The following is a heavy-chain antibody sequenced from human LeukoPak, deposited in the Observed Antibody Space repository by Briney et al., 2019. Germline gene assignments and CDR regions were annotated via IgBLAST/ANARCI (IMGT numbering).Heavy chain of an antibody. Sequence: GASVKVSCKASGGTFSSYAISWVRQAPGQGLEWMGGIIPIFGTANYAQKFQGRVTMTRDTSTSTVYMELSSLRSEDTAVYYCARGVWSGNSNWFDPWGQGTLVTVSS. CDR2: IIPIFGTA. CDR1: GGTFSSYA. V-gene: IGHV1-69*05. CDR3: ARGVWSGNSNWFDP. J-gene: IGHJ5*02. D-gene: IGHD3-3*01.